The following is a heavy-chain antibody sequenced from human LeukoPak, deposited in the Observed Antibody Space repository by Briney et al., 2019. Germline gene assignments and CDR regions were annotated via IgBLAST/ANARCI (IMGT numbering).Heavy chain of an antibody. CDR3: ARVPLRYFDWLTRGPFFDY. CDR2: ISSSSSTI. J-gene: IGHJ4*02. D-gene: IGHD3-9*01. V-gene: IGHV3-48*04. Sequence: PGGSLRLSCAASGFTFSTYSMNWVRQAPGKGLEWVSYISSSSSTIYYADSVKGRFTISRDNAKNSLYLQMNSLRAEDTAVYYCARVPLRYFDWLTRGPFFDYWGQGTLVTVSS. CDR1: GFTFSTYS.